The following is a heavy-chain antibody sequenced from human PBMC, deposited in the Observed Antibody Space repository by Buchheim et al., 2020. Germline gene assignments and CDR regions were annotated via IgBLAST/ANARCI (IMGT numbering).Heavy chain of an antibody. J-gene: IGHJ4*02. Sequence: QVRLVESGGGVVQPGRSLRLSCAASGFTFSSYGMHWVRQAPGKGLEWVAVIWYDGSNKYYADSVKGRFTISRDNSKNTLYLQMNSLRAEDTAVYYCARDRVGYSSSYCLFDYWGQGTL. D-gene: IGHD6-6*01. V-gene: IGHV3-33*01. CDR1: GFTFSSYG. CDR2: IWYDGSNK. CDR3: ARDRVGYSSSYCLFDY.